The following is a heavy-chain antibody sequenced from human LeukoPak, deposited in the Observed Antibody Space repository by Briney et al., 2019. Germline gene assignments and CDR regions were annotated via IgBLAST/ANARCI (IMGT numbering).Heavy chain of an antibody. CDR1: GGSFSGYY. Sequence: SETLSLTCAVYGGSFSGYYWSWIRQPPGKGLEWIGEINHSGSTNYNPSLKSRVTISADTSKNQFSLKLSSVTAADTAVYYCARWNAYYDILTGYYFDYWGQGTLVTVSS. D-gene: IGHD3-9*01. CDR2: INHSGST. CDR3: ARWNAYYDILTGYYFDY. V-gene: IGHV4-34*01. J-gene: IGHJ4*02.